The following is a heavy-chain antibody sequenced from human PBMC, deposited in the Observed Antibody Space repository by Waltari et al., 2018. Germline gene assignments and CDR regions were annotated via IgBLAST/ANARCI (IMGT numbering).Heavy chain of an antibody. D-gene: IGHD6-19*01. V-gene: IGHV1-24*01. CDR3: ATRIAVAGRALAFDY. CDR2: FDPEDGET. J-gene: IGHJ4*02. Sequence: QVQLVQSGAEVKKPGASVKVSCKVSGYTLTELSRHWVRQAHGKGLEWMGGFDPEDGETIYEQKFQGRVSMTEDTSTDTAYMGRSSLRSEDTAVYYCATRIAVAGRALAFDYWGQGTLVTVSS. CDR1: GYTLTELS.